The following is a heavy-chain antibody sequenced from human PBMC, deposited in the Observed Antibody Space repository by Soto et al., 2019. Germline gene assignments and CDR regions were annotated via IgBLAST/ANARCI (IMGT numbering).Heavy chain of an antibody. D-gene: IGHD5-18*01. Sequence: QVQLVESGGGVVQPGRSLRLSCAASGFTFSSYGMHWVRQAPGKGLEWVAVISYDGSKEFYADSVKGRFTISRDNSQNTLYLQMNSLRADDTAVYYCAKDLRLWSKDYYYYGMDGWGQGTAVTVSS. J-gene: IGHJ6*02. CDR3: AKDLRLWSKDYYYYGMDG. CDR2: ISYDGSKE. V-gene: IGHV3-30*18. CDR1: GFTFSSYG.